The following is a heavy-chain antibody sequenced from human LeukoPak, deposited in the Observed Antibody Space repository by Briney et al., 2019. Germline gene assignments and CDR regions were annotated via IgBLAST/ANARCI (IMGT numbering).Heavy chain of an antibody. Sequence: ASVKVSCKASGGTFSDDAISWVRQAPRQRLEWMGGIIPIFGTTKYAQTSQDRVTITADKSTSTAYMELSSLRSEDTAVYYCARSYYDFWSGYYSTWFDPWGQGTLVTVSS. CDR1: GGTFSDDA. V-gene: IGHV1-69*06. D-gene: IGHD3-3*01. CDR2: IIPIFGTT. J-gene: IGHJ5*02. CDR3: ARSYYDFWSGYYSTWFDP.